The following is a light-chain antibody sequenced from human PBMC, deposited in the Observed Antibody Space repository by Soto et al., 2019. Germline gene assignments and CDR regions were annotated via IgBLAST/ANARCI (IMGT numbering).Light chain of an antibody. J-gene: IGKJ4*01. V-gene: IGKV1-5*03. CDR3: QQYTGYPLT. Sequence: DIQMTQSPSTLSASVGDRVIITCRARQSISSWLAWHQHKPGKAPKLQIYKASSLESGVPSRFSGSGSGTEFTLTISCRQPDDFAHYYCQQYTGYPLTVGGGTKVEIK. CDR1: QSISSW. CDR2: KAS.